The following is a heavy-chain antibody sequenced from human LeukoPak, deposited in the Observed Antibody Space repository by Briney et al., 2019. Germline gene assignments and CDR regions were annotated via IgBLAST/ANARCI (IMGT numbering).Heavy chain of an antibody. CDR1: GFTFSSYS. V-gene: IGHV3-21*01. D-gene: IGHD3-10*01. J-gene: IGHJ4*02. Sequence: GGSLRLSYAASGFTFSSYSMNWARQAPGKGLEWVSSISSSSSYIYYADSVKGRFTISRDNAKNSLYLQMNSLRAEDTAVYYCARFPVITMVRGVIETVIDYWGQGTLVTVSS. CDR2: ISSSSSYI. CDR3: ARFPVITMVRGVIETVIDY.